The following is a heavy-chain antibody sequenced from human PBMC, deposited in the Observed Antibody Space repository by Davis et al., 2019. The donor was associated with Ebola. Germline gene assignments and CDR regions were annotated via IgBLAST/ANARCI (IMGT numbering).Heavy chain of an antibody. Sequence: SETLSLTCTVSGGSINNYFWSWIRQPPGKGLEWIGNIHYLGNTNYNPSLKSRVTISLDTSRNQFSLKVTSVTSADTAIYYCAGEGPDAGGGYWGQGTLVTVSS. V-gene: IGHV4-59*01. CDR1: GGSINNYF. CDR3: AGEGPDAGGGY. D-gene: IGHD3-16*01. CDR2: IHYLGNT. J-gene: IGHJ4*02.